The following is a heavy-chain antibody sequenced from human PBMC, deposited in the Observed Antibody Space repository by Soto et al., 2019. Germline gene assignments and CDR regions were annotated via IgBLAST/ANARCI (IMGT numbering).Heavy chain of an antibody. CDR2: ISAYNGNT. D-gene: IGHD3-16*01. CDR3: ARGGTPIDY. V-gene: IGHV1-18*01. J-gene: IGHJ4*02. Sequence: QVQLVQSGAEVKKPGASVKVSCKASGYTFTNFGISWVRQAPGQGLEWMGWISAYNGNTNYAQNFQGKVNKTTDTPTSTAYIELTAVKSYDTGVYCWARGGTPIDYWGQGTLVTVSS. CDR1: GYTFTNFG.